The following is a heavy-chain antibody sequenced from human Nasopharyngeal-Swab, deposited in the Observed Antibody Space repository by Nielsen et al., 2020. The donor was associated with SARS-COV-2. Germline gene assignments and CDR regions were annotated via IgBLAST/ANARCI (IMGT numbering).Heavy chain of an antibody. Sequence: GGSLRLSCAASGFTFSSYGMHWVRQAPGKGLEWVAVIWYDGSNKYYADSVKGRFTISRDNSKSTLYLQMNSLRAEDTAVYYCARDTPLGYYGSGSYENGTDYWGQGTLVTRLL. V-gene: IGHV3-33*01. CDR1: GFTFSSYG. J-gene: IGHJ4*02. CDR3: ARDTPLGYYGSGSYENGTDY. CDR2: IWYDGSNK. D-gene: IGHD3-10*01.